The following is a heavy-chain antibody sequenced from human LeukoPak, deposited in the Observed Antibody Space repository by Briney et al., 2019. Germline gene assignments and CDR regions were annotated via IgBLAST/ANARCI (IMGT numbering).Heavy chain of an antibody. CDR2: ISSSSSYI. J-gene: IGHJ4*02. CDR3: TRGGTYDPSDY. D-gene: IGHD5-12*01. CDR1: GFTFSSYS. V-gene: IGHV3-21*01. Sequence: TGGSLRLSCAASGFTFSSYSMNWVRQAPGNGLEWVSSISSSSSYIYYADSVKGRFTISRDNAKNSLYLQMNSLRAEDTAVYYCTRGGTYDPSDYWGQGTLVTVSS.